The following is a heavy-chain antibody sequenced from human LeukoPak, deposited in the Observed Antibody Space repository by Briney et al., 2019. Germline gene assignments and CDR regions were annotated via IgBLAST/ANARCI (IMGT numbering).Heavy chain of an antibody. D-gene: IGHD4-23*01. CDR2: ISSSGSTI. CDR3: ARERSGLLRWRGAFDI. CDR1: GFTFSSYE. J-gene: IGHJ3*02. V-gene: IGHV3-48*03. Sequence: GGSPRLSCAASGFTFSSYEMNWVRQASGKGLEWVSYISSSGSTIYYADSVKGRFTISRDNAKNSLYLQMNSLRAEDTAVYYCARERSGLLRWRGAFDIWGQGTMVTVSS.